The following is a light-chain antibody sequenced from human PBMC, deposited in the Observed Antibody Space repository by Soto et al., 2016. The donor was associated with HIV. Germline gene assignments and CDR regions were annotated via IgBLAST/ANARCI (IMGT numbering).Light chain of an antibody. V-gene: IGLV3-21*03. CDR2: DDN. CDR1: NIGDKS. J-gene: IGLJ3*02. CDR3: QVWDSRNDHRV. Sequence: SYELTQPPSVSVAPGKTARITCGGNNIGDKSVHWYQQKPGQAPVLVVYDDNDRPSGIPERFSGSNFGNTATLTISRVEAGDEADYHCQVWDSRNDHRVFGGGTKLTVL.